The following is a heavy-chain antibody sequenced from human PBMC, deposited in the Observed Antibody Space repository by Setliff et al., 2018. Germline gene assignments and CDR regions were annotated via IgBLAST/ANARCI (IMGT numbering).Heavy chain of an antibody. D-gene: IGHD3-10*01. V-gene: IGHV4-59*08. CDR3: ARHQRAQYYYGSGRSAFDI. J-gene: IGHJ3*02. CDR2: IYYSGST. Sequence: KPSETLSLTCTVSGGSISSYYWSWIRRPPGKGLEWIGYIYYSGSTNYNPSLKSRVTLSVDTSKNQFSLKLSSVTAADTAVYYCARHQRAQYYYGSGRSAFDIWGQGTMVTVSS. CDR1: GGSISSYY.